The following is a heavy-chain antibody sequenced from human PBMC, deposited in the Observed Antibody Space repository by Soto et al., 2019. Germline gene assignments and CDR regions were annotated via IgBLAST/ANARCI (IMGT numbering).Heavy chain of an antibody. CDR2: FDPEDGET. CDR1: GYTLTELS. CDR3: ARGPNAYDSSGYYGRY. J-gene: IGHJ4*02. Sequence: ASVKVSCKVSGYTLTELSMHWVRQAPGKGLEWMGGFDPEDGETIYAQKFQGRVTITADESTSTAYMELSSLRSEDTAVYYCARGPNAYDSSGYYGRYWGQGTLVTVSS. D-gene: IGHD3-22*01. V-gene: IGHV1-24*01.